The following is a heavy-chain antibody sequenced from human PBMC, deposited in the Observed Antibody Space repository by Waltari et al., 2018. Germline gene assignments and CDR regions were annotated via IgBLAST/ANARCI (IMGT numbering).Heavy chain of an antibody. Sequence: QVQLQESGPGLVKPSETLSLTCTVSAGAISSYYWSWIRQPPGKGLEWIGYIYYSGSTNYNPSLKSRVTISVDTSKNQFSLKLSSVTAADTAVYYCARDLWFGESADAFDIWGQGTMVTVSS. J-gene: IGHJ3*02. CDR3: ARDLWFGESADAFDI. CDR1: AGAISSYY. CDR2: IYYSGST. V-gene: IGHV4-59*01. D-gene: IGHD3-10*01.